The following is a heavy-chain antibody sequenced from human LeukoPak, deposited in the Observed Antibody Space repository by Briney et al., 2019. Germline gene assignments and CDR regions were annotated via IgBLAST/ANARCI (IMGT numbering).Heavy chain of an antibody. CDR2: ISSSSSYI. V-gene: IGHV3-21*01. CDR1: GFTFSSYT. Sequence: GGSLKLSCAASGFTFSSYTMNWVRQAPGKGLEWVSSISSSSSYIYYADSVKGRFTISRDNAKNSLYLQMNSLRAEDTAVYYCARAPSLYYGMDVWGQGTTVTVSS. J-gene: IGHJ6*02. CDR3: ARAPSLYYGMDV.